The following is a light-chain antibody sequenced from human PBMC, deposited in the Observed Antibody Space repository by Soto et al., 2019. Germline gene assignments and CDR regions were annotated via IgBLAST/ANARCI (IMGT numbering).Light chain of an antibody. CDR2: NAS. V-gene: IGKV3-11*01. J-gene: IGKJ1*01. Sequence: IVMTQSSATLSLSPGERATLSCRASQSVSSYLAWYQQKPGQAPRLLIYNASNRATGIPARFSGSGSGTDFTLTISSLEPEDFAVYYCQQRSNWPSTFGQGTKV. CDR3: QQRSNWPST. CDR1: QSVSSY.